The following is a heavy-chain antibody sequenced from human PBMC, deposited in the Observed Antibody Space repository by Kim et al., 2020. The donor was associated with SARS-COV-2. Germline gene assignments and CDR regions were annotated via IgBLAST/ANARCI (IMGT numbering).Heavy chain of an antibody. CDR3: AKVPVGYSSGCPTWCWYFDL. J-gene: IGHJ2*01. D-gene: IGHD6-19*01. Sequence: GGSLRLSCAASGFTFSSYAMSWVRQAPGKGLEWVSAISGSGGSTYYADSVKGRFTISRDNSKNTLYLQMNSLRAEDTAVYYCAKVPVGYSSGCPTWCWYFDLWGRGTLVTVSS. V-gene: IGHV3-23*01. CDR1: GFTFSSYA. CDR2: ISGSGGST.